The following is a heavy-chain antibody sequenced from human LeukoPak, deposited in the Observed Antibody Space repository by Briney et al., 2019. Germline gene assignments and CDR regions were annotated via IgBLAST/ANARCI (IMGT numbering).Heavy chain of an antibody. V-gene: IGHV4-4*07. D-gene: IGHD3-22*01. Sequence: SGTLSLTCTVSGGSISSYYWSWIRQPAGKGLEWIGRIYTSGSTNYNPSLKSRVTMSVVMSKNQFSLKLSSVTAADTAVYYCVISSSFYTYDYWGQGTLVTVST. J-gene: IGHJ4*02. CDR3: VISSSFYTYDY. CDR2: IYTSGST. CDR1: GGSISSYY.